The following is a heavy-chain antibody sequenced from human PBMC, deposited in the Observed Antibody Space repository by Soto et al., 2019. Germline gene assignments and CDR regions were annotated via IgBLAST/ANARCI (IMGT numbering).Heavy chain of an antibody. D-gene: IGHD3-22*01. CDR3: ARAAYYYDSRGYSPPDY. Sequence: QVQLVQSGAEVKKPGSSVKVSCKASGGTFSSYAISWVRQAPGQGLEWMGGIIPIFGTANYAQKFQGRVTITADESTSTSYMERSRLRSEDTAVYYCARAAYYYDSRGYSPPDYWGQGTVVTVSS. CDR2: IIPIFGTA. CDR1: GGTFSSYA. J-gene: IGHJ4*02. V-gene: IGHV1-69*01.